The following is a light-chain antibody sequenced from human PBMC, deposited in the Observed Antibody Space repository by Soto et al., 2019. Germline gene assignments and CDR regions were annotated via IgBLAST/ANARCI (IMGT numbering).Light chain of an antibody. V-gene: IGLV2-23*02. Sequence: QSALTQPASVSGSPGQSITISCTGTNSDVGGYDRVSCYPQHTGKAPTLLIYEVNKRPSGVSNRFAGYKSGNTASLTIDELPAEDGADYYCSSSVGGPIWVVGRGTKLTVL. J-gene: IGLJ3*02. CDR2: EVN. CDR3: SSSVGGPIWV. CDR1: NSDVGGYDR.